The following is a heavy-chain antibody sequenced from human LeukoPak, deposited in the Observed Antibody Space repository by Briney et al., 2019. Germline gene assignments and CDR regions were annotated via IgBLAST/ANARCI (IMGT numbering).Heavy chain of an antibody. CDR1: GFTFSNYA. CDR2: ITNSGGST. J-gene: IGHJ4*02. V-gene: IGHV3-23*01. CDR3: AKGGMTGYYPYDY. Sequence: GGSLGLSCAASGFTFSNYAMYWVRQAPGKGLEWVSSITNSGGSTNYADSVKGRFTISRDNSKNTLYLQMNSLRAEDTALYYYAKGGMTGYYPYDYWGQGTLVTVSS. D-gene: IGHD3-9*01.